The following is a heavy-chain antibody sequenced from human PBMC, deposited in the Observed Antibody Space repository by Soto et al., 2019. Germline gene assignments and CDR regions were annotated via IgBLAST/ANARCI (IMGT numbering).Heavy chain of an antibody. D-gene: IGHD3-22*01. CDR1: GYTFTSYA. CDR2: INAGNGNT. J-gene: IGHJ3*02. CDR3: AREDSSGYFNFDI. Sequence: AASVKVSCKASGYTFTSYAMHWVRQAPGQRLEWMGWINAGNGNTKYSQKFQGRVTITRDTSASTAYMELSSLRSEDTAVYYCAREDSSGYFNFDIWGQGTMVTVSS. V-gene: IGHV1-3*01.